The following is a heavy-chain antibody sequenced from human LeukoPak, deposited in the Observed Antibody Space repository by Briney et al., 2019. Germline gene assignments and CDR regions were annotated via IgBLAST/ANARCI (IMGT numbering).Heavy chain of an antibody. CDR2: INHSGST. CDR3: AEGAAKLAARPAGAFDI. Sequence: PSETLSLTCAVYGGSFSGYYWSWIRQPPGKGLEWIGEINHSGSTNYNPSLKSRVTISVDTSKNQLSLKLSSVTAADTAVYYCAEGAAKLAARPAGAFDIWGQGTKVTVSS. J-gene: IGHJ3*02. V-gene: IGHV4-34*01. CDR1: GGSFSGYY. D-gene: IGHD6-6*01.